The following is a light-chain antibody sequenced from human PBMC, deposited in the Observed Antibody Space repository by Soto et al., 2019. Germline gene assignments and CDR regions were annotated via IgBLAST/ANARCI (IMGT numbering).Light chain of an antibody. CDR2: DTS. CDR1: QSVSSS. J-gene: IGKJ1*01. V-gene: IGKV3-15*01. CDR3: QQYNDWPPGT. Sequence: EIVVTQSPATLSVSPGERVTLSCRASQSVSSSLAWYQQRPGQAPRLLIYDTSTRAAGMSARFSGSGSGTEVTPTTSSLQYADVAVYYCQQYNDWPPGTFGQGTAVEIK.